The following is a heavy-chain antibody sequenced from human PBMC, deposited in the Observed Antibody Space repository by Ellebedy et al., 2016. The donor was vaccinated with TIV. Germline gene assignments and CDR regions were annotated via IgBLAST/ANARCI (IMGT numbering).Heavy chain of an antibody. D-gene: IGHD3-22*01. CDR1: GFTFSTYA. J-gene: IGHJ4*02. Sequence: GESLKISCVGSGFTFSTYAMAWVSQAPGMGLEWVSGIVGSGAQKYADSVKGRFTISRDNSKRTVNLQMNSLRAEDTAVNCCAKGRGGGSDSSAPRYYFDYWGLGTLVTVSS. V-gene: IGHV3-23*01. CDR2: IVGSGA. CDR3: AKGRGGGSDSSAPRYYFDY.